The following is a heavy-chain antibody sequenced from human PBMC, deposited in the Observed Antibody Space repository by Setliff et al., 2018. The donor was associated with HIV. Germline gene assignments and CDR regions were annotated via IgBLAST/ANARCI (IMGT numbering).Heavy chain of an antibody. CDR2: IYRGGET. J-gene: IGHJ6*02. CDR1: GFNVSSNY. D-gene: IGHD2-8*01. CDR3: TMAPLLDSTYGVDV. V-gene: IGHV3-53*01. Sequence: GGSLRLSCAASGFNVSSNYMSWVRQAPGKGLECVSVIYRGGETYHADSVKGRFTISRDNSKDNLYLQMSSLRVDDTAVYYCTMAPLLDSTYGVDVWGQGTAVTVSS.